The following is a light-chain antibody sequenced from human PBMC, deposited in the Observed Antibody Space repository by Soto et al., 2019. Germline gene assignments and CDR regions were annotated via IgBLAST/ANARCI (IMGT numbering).Light chain of an antibody. CDR2: GAS. Sequence: EIVLTQSPGTLSLSPGERATLSCRASQSVSSSYLAWYQQKPGQAPRVLIYGASSRATGIPDRFSSSGSGTDFTLTISRLEVEDFAVYYCQQYGRSRTFGQGTKVDIK. V-gene: IGKV3-20*01. J-gene: IGKJ1*01. CDR1: QSVSSSY. CDR3: QQYGRSRT.